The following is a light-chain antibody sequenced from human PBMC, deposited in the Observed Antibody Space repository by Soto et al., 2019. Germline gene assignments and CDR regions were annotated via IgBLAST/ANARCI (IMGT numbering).Light chain of an antibody. CDR2: DAS. CDR3: QQYDIWPPYT. Sequence: ERVMTQSPATLSVSPGERATLSCRASQSVSSNLAWYQQKPGQAPRLLIYDASTRATGIPARLSGGGSGTEFTVTISSLQSEDFAIYYCQQYDIWPPYTFGQGTKVDIK. J-gene: IGKJ2*01. CDR1: QSVSSN. V-gene: IGKV3-15*01.